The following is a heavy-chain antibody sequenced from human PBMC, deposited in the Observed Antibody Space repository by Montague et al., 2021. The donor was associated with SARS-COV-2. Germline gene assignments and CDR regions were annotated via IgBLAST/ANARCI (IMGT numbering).Heavy chain of an antibody. CDR2: ISYSGST. Sequence: TLSLTCTVSGGSISTSGYYWSWIRQHPGKGLEWIGYISYSGSTYYNPSLESRLTISVDTSENQFSLRLTSVTAADTAVYYCARAPYTSIWYWILDYWGQGTLVTVSS. CDR3: ARAPYTSIWYWILDY. D-gene: IGHD6-13*01. J-gene: IGHJ4*02. V-gene: IGHV4-31*03. CDR1: GGSISTSGYY.